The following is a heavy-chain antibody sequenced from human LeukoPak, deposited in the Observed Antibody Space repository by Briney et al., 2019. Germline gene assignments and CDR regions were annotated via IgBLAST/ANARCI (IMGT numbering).Heavy chain of an antibody. Sequence: GGSLRLSCAASGFTFSSYSMNWVRQAPGKGLEWVSYISSSSSTIYYADSVKGRFTISRDNGKNSLYLQMHSLRAEDTAVYYCARYRYSIPNYFFDYWAQGTLVTVSS. CDR1: GFTFSSYS. CDR2: ISSSSSTI. V-gene: IGHV3-48*01. D-gene: IGHD1-26*01. J-gene: IGHJ4*02. CDR3: ARYRYSIPNYFFDY.